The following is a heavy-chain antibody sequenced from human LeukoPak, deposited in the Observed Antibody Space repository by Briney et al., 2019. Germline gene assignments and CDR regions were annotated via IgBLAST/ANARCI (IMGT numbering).Heavy chain of an antibody. CDR2: IYSGGST. J-gene: IGHJ6*02. V-gene: IGHV3-66*02. Sequence: GSLRLSCAASGFTVSSNYMIWVRQAPGKGLEWVSVIYSGGSTYYADSVKGRFTISRDNSKNTLYLQMNSLRAEDTAVYYCARDRYGDYDYYYGMDVWGQGTTVTVSS. CDR3: ARDRYGDYDYYYGMDV. D-gene: IGHD4-17*01. CDR1: GFTVSSNY.